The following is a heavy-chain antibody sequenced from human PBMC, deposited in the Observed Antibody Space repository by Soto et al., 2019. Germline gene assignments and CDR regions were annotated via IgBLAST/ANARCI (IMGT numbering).Heavy chain of an antibody. J-gene: IGHJ6*02. CDR3: SRRLEV. CDR2: IGQDGSER. Sequence: VELGESGGDLVQPGGSLRLSCLASGFTFSDSWMDWGRQTPGKRLEWVANIGQDGSERYYVDSVKGRFTISRDNAKNSVDLQMTTQRADATAVYYCSRRLEVWGQGTAVTVSS. CDR1: GFTFSDSW. V-gene: IGHV3-7*03.